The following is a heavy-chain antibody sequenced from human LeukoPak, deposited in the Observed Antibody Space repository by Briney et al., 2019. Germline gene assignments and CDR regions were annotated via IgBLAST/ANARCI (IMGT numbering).Heavy chain of an antibody. CDR1: GFTFDDYA. J-gene: IGHJ4*02. CDR3: AKAYYYDSSGYMVGFDY. V-gene: IGHV3-9*03. CDR2: ISWNSGSI. D-gene: IGHD3-22*01. Sequence: GGSLRLSCAASGFTFDDYAMHWVRQAPGKGLEWVSGISWNSGSIDYADSVKGRFTISRDNAKNSLYLQMNSLRPEDMALYYCAKAYYYDSSGYMVGFDYWGQGTLVTVSS.